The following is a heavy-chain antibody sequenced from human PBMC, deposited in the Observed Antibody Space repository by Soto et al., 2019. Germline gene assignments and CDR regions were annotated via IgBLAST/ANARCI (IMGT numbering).Heavy chain of an antibody. D-gene: IGHD6-13*01. Sequence: GGSLRLSCAASGFTFSSYWMSWVRQAPGKGLEWVANIKQDGSEKYYVDSVKGRFTISRDNAKNSLYLQMNSLRAEDTDVYCCAKNIAAAGTSYWGQGTLVTVSS. CDR3: AKNIAAAGTSY. CDR2: IKQDGSEK. V-gene: IGHV3-7*01. J-gene: IGHJ4*02. CDR1: GFTFSSYW.